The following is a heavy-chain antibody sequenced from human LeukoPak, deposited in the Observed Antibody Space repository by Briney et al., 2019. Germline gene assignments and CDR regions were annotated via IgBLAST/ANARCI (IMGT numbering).Heavy chain of an antibody. CDR3: AKLTTS. Sequence: GGSLRLSCAASGFTFSSYSMNWARQAPGKGLEWVASINHNGNVNYYVDPVKGRFTISRDNSNNTLYLQMNSLRAEDTAVYYCAKLTTSWGQGTLVTVSS. CDR1: GFTFSSYS. J-gene: IGHJ4*02. V-gene: IGHV3-7*03. CDR2: INHNGNVN. D-gene: IGHD4-11*01.